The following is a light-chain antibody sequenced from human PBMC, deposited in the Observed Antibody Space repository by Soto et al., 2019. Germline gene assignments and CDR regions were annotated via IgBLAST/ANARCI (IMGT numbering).Light chain of an antibody. CDR3: QQYNTYST. J-gene: IGKJ5*01. Sequence: DIQMTQSPSTLSASVGDRVTITCRASQGIVRWLAWYQQKPGKAPKLLIYDASTLESGVPSRFSGSGAGTEFTLTISSLQPDDFATYYCQQYNTYSTFGQGTRLEIK. V-gene: IGKV1-5*01. CDR1: QGIVRW. CDR2: DAS.